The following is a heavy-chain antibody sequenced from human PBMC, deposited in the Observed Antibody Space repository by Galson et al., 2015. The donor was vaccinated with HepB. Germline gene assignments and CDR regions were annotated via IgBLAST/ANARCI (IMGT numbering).Heavy chain of an antibody. V-gene: IGHV3-30-3*01. CDR3: ARARGGQGYFDY. D-gene: IGHD6-25*01. CDR1: RFTFSSYA. CDR2: ISYDGSNK. J-gene: IGHJ4*02. Sequence: SLRLSCAASRFTFSSYAMHWVRQAPGKGLEWVAVISYDGSNKYYADSVKGRFTISRDNSKNTLYLQMNSLRAEDTAVYYCARARGGQGYFDYWGQGTLVTVSS.